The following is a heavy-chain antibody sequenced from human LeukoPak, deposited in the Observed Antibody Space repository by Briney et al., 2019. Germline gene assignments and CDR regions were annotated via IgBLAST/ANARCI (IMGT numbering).Heavy chain of an antibody. CDR2: IYTSGST. CDR1: GGSISSGSYY. V-gene: IGHV4-61*02. Sequence: PSETLSLTCTVSGGSISSGSYYWSWIRQPAGKGLEWIGRIYTSGSTNYNLSLKSRVTISVDTSKNQFSLKLSSVTAADTAVYYCARGHGIYYYYMDVWGKGTTVTVSS. CDR3: ARGHGIYYYYMDV. J-gene: IGHJ6*03. D-gene: IGHD5-12*01.